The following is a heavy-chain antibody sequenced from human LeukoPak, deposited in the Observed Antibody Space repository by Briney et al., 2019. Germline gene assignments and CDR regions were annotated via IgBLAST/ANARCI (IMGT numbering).Heavy chain of an antibody. CDR1: GGSISSYY. J-gene: IGHJ5*02. CDR2: IYYSGST. CDR3: ARDLGYNWFDP. Sequence: SETLSLTCTVSGGSISSYYWSWIRQPPGRGLEWIGYIYYSGSTNYNPSLKSRVTISVDTSKNQFSLKLSSVTAADTAVYYCARDLGYNWFDPWGQGTLVTVSS. D-gene: IGHD7-27*01. V-gene: IGHV4-59*01.